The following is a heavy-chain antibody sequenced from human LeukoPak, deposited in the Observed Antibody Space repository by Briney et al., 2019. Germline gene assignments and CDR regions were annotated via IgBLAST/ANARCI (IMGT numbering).Heavy chain of an antibody. CDR1: GFTFSSYA. V-gene: IGHV3-23*01. D-gene: IGHD4-17*01. CDR3: ATVKYDYGDPVGWFDP. J-gene: IGHJ5*02. CDR2: ILSTGTT. Sequence: AGGSLRLSCAASGFTFSSYAMNWVRQAPGKGLEWVSHILSTGTTYYADSVRGRFTISRDNSKNTLYLLMTSLRADDTAVYYCATVKYDYGDPVGWFDPWGQGTLVTVSS.